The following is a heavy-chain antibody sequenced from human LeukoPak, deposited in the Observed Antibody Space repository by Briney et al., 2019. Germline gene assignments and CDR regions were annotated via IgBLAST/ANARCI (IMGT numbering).Heavy chain of an antibody. CDR2: ISAYNGNT. CDR3: ARVHPYYDILTGYQTGAYYYYMDV. D-gene: IGHD3-9*01. J-gene: IGHJ6*03. V-gene: IGHV1-18*01. CDR1: GYTFTSYG. Sequence: ASVKVSCKASGYTFTSYGISWVRQAPGQGLEGMGWISAYNGNTNYAQKLQGRVTMTTDTSTSTAYMELRSLRSDDTAVYYCARVHPYYDILTGYQTGAYYYYMDVWGKGTTVTVSS.